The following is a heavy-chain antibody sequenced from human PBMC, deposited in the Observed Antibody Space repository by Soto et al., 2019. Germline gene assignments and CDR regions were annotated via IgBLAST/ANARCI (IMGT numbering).Heavy chain of an antibody. CDR1: GFTFSKAW. Sequence: EVQLVESGGGLVKPGGSLRLSCAASGFTFSKAWMSWVRQAPGKGPEWVGRVKSKTDGKTTGSAAPVRGRFTISRDDSKNMVYLQMNSLKTEETDLYYCTTKIRRSAAWGFDPWGQGTLVTVSS. D-gene: IGHD6-25*01. V-gene: IGHV3-15*01. CDR2: VKSKTDGKTT. J-gene: IGHJ5*02. CDR3: TTKIRRSAAWGFDP.